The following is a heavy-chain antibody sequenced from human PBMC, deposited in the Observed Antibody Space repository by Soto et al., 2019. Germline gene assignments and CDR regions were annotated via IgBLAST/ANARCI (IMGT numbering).Heavy chain of an antibody. CDR2: IYWNDDK. V-gene: IGHV2-5*01. CDR1: GFSLSTSGVG. CDR3: ARRRGYNWNNPAFDY. Sequence: SGPPLVNPTQTLTIPCPFSGFSLSTSGVGVGWISQPPGKAREWLGIIYWNDDKKYSPSLRSRLGITKDTFRNQVVLTMTNVDPLDTATYYCARRRGYNWNNPAFDYWGQGALVTVSA. J-gene: IGHJ4*02. D-gene: IGHD1-20*01.